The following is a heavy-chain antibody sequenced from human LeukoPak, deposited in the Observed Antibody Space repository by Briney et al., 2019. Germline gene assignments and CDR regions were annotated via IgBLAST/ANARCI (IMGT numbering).Heavy chain of an antibody. Sequence: ASVKVSCKASGYTLTSYGISWVRQAPGQGLEWMGWISAYNGNTNYAQKLQGRVTMTTDTSTSTAYMELRSLRSDDTAVYYCARDQELTYCGGDCYNYYYYGMDVWGQGTTVTVSS. CDR1: GYTLTSYG. D-gene: IGHD2-21*02. CDR2: ISAYNGNT. J-gene: IGHJ6*02. V-gene: IGHV1-18*01. CDR3: ARDQELTYCGGDCYNYYYYGMDV.